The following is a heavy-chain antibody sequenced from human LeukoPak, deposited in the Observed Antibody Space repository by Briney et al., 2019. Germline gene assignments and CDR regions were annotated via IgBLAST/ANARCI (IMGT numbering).Heavy chain of an antibody. CDR3: ARVGFNWNSEDSFDY. D-gene: IGHD1-7*01. Sequence: ASVKVSCKVSGYTLTELSMHWVRQAPGKGLEWMGGFDPEDGETIYAQKFQGRVTMTEDTSTSTAYMELRSLRSDDTAVYYCARVGFNWNSEDSFDYWGQGTLVTVSS. J-gene: IGHJ4*02. CDR1: GYTLTELS. V-gene: IGHV1-24*01. CDR2: FDPEDGET.